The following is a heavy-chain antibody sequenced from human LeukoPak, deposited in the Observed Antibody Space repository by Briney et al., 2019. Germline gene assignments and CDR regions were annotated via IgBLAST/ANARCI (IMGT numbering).Heavy chain of an antibody. D-gene: IGHD3-16*01. J-gene: IGHJ5*02. CDR3: ARVTLRASWFDP. CDR2: ISAYNGNT. Sequence: VASVTVSCKASGYTFTSYGISWVRQAPGQGLEWMGWISAYNGNTNYAQKLQGRVTMTTDTSTSTAYMELRSLRSDDTAVYYCARVTLRASWFDPWGQGTLVTVSS. CDR1: GYTFTSYG. V-gene: IGHV1-18*01.